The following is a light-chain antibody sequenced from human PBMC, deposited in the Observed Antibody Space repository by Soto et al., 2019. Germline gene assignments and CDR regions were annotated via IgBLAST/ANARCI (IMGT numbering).Light chain of an antibody. Sequence: DIVMTQSPDSLAGSLGERATINCKCTQNLLYSSNNKNYLALYQQKPGQPPKLLIYWASTRESGVPDRFSGSGSWTDFTLTISSLQAEDVAVYYWQQYYSTPQTFGHGTKVEIK. CDR3: QQYYSTPQT. J-gene: IGKJ1*01. CDR1: QNLLYSSNNKNY. CDR2: WAS. V-gene: IGKV4-1*01.